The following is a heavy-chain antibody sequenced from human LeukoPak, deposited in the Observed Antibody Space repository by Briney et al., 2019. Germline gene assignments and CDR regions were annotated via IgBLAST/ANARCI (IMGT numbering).Heavy chain of an antibody. Sequence: SETLSLTCAVYGGSFSGYYWGWIRRPPGKGLEWIGSIYYSGSTYYNPSLKSRVTISVDTSKNQFSLKLSSVTAADTAVYYCARREVVAVNNWFDPWGQGTLVTASS. V-gene: IGHV4-39*01. J-gene: IGHJ5*02. CDR2: IYYSGST. D-gene: IGHD2-15*01. CDR1: GGSFSGYY. CDR3: ARREVVAVNNWFDP.